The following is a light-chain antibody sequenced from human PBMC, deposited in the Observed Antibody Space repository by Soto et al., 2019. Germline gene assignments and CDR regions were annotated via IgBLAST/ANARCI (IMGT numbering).Light chain of an antibody. CDR2: DTR. CDR1: TGAVTTYHF. Sequence: QAVVTQEPSLTVSPGGTVTLTCGSSTGAVTTYHFPYWFQQKPGQAPTALIFDTRNRHSWTPARFSGSLLGGKAALTLSGVEPEDEADYYCLLYYDTIRVFGGGTKVTVL. CDR3: LLYYDTIRV. V-gene: IGLV7-46*01. J-gene: IGLJ1*01.